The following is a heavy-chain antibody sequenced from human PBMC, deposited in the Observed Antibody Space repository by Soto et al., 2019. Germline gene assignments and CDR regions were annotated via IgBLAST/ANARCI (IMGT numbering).Heavy chain of an antibody. CDR2: IYYSGTT. Sequence: SETLSLTCTVSGGSISDYYLSWIRQPPGKGLEWIGYIYYSGTTNYSPSLKSRVTISVDTSKNQFSLKLSSVTAADSAIYYCARQSGGYYYYGMDVWGQGTTVTVSS. CDR3: ARQSGGYYYYGMDV. D-gene: IGHD1-26*01. V-gene: IGHV4-59*08. J-gene: IGHJ6*02. CDR1: GGSISDYY.